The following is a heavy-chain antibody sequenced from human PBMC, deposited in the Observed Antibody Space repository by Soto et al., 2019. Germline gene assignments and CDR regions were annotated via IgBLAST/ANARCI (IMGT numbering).Heavy chain of an antibody. V-gene: IGHV4-31*03. Sequence: SETLSLTCTVSGGSISSGGYYWSWIRQHPGKGLEWIGYNYYSGSTYYNPSLKSRVTISVDTSKNQFSLKLSSVTAADTAVYYCARHATVTTVDYYYGMDVWGQGTTVTVSS. CDR1: GGSISSGGYY. D-gene: IGHD4-17*01. CDR3: ARHATVTTVDYYYGMDV. CDR2: NYYSGST. J-gene: IGHJ6*02.